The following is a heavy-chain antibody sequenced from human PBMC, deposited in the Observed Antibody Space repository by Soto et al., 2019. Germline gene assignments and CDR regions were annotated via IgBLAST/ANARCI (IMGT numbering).Heavy chain of an antibody. CDR2: ISDSGGST. V-gene: IGHV3-23*01. Sequence: EVQLLESGGGLVQPGGSLRLSCAASGFTFSSYAMSWVRQAPGKGLEWVAGISDSGGSTYYAGSVKGRFTISRDNSKNTLYLQMNTLRAEDTAVYYCANGCGGTCYSRIHYWGHGTLVTVSS. CDR1: GFTFSSYA. CDR3: ANGCGGTCYSRIHY. D-gene: IGHD2-15*01. J-gene: IGHJ4*01.